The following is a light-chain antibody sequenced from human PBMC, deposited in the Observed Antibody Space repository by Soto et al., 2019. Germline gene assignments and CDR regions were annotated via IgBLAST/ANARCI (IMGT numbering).Light chain of an antibody. CDR1: TSDVGDYNY. Sequence: QNASQSGYTGVALDMTTGLTTSDVGDYNYVSWYQHTPNKAPKVMIYDVSNRPSGVSNRFSGSKSGNTASLTISGLQAEDEADYYCSSYTSSGNYVFGTGTKVTVL. J-gene: IGLJ1*01. CDR3: SSYTSSGNYV. CDR2: DVS. V-gene: IGLV2-14*03.